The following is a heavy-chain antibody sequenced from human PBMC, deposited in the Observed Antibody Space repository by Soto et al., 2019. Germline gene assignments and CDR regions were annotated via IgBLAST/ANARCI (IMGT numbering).Heavy chain of an antibody. CDR1: GYTFTSYG. V-gene: IGHV1-18*01. CDR3: ARLMLGQQLVIRWFDP. J-gene: IGHJ5*02. Sequence: QVQLVQSGAEVKKPGASVKVSCKASGYTFTSYGIIWVRQAPGQGLEWMGWISAYNGNTNYAQKLQGRVTMTTDTSTSTAYMELRSLRSDDTAVYYCARLMLGQQLVIRWFDPWGQGTLVTVSS. D-gene: IGHD6-13*01. CDR2: ISAYNGNT.